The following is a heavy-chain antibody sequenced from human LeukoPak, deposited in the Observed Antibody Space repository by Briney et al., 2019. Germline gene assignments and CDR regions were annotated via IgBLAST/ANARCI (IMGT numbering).Heavy chain of an antibody. CDR1: GYTFTSYD. Sequence: GASVKVSCKASGYTFTSYDINWVRQATGQGLEWMGWMNPNSGNTGYAQKFQGRVTMTRNTSISTAYMELSSLRSEDTAVYYCARGPHYGSGSYYKMYYFDYWGQGTLVTVSS. J-gene: IGHJ4*02. CDR2: MNPNSGNT. V-gene: IGHV1-8*01. CDR3: ARGPHYGSGSYYKMYYFDY. D-gene: IGHD3-10*01.